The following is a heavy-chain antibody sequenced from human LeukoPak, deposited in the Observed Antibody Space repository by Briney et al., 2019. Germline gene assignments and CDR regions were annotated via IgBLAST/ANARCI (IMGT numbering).Heavy chain of an antibody. D-gene: IGHD2-2*01. CDR3: ARESGDIVVVPAARVPFFDY. CDR2: IWYDGSNK. CDR1: GFTFSSYG. Sequence: GGSLRLSCAASGFTFSSYGMHWVRQAPGKGLEWVAVIWYDGSNKYYADSVKGRFTISRDNSKNTLYLQMNSLRAEDTAVYYCARESGDIVVVPAARVPFFDYWGQGTLVTVSS. J-gene: IGHJ4*02. V-gene: IGHV3-33*01.